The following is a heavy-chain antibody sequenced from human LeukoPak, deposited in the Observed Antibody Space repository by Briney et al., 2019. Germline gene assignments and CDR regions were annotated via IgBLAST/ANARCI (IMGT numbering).Heavy chain of an antibody. J-gene: IGHJ4*02. Sequence: SVKVSCKASGGTFSSYTISWVRQAPGQGLEWLGRIIPILGIANYAQKFQGRVTITADKSTSTAYMELSSLRSEDTAVYYCARTLRYRDYYDSSGYQGGLLWGQGTLVTVSS. V-gene: IGHV1-69*02. CDR2: IIPILGIA. CDR1: GGTFSSYT. D-gene: IGHD3-22*01. CDR3: ARTLRYRDYYDSSGYQGGLL.